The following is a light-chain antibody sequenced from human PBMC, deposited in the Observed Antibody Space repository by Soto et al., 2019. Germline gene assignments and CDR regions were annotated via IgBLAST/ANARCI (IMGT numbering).Light chain of an antibody. J-gene: IGLJ1*01. CDR1: SSDFGAYNY. CDR2: DIS. V-gene: IGLV2-14*01. CDR3: TSYTRSSTLGV. Sequence: QSVLTQPASVSGSPGQSITISCTGTSSDFGAYNYVSWYQQHPGKAPKLTIYDISNRPSRVSDRFSGSKSGNTASLTISGLQADDEADYYCTSYTRSSTLGVFGTGTRSPS.